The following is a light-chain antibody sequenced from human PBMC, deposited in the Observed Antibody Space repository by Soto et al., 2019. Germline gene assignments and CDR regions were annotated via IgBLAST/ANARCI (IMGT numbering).Light chain of an antibody. Sequence: SVLTQPASVSGSLGQSITISCTGTSSDIGGYKYVSWYQQHPGKAPKLIIFEVSNRPSGVSDRFSGSNSGNTASLTISGLRAEDEADYYCTSYSRYRVLVFGGGTKVTVL. CDR3: TSYSRYRVLV. CDR2: EVS. CDR1: SSDIGGYKY. V-gene: IGLV2-14*01. J-gene: IGLJ3*02.